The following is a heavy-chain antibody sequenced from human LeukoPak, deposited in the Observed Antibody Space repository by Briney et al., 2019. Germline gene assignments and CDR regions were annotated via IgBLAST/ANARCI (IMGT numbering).Heavy chain of an antibody. D-gene: IGHD3-3*01. CDR1: GGPISSGGYY. CDR2: IYYSGST. CDR3: ARGRRYYDFWSGYSPYYYYYGMDV. Sequence: SETLSLTCTVSGGPISSGGYYWSWIRQHPGKGLEWIGYIYYSGSTYYNPSLKSRVTISVDTSKNQFSLKLSSVTAADTAVYYCARGRRYYDFWSGYSPYYYYYGMDVWGQGTTVTVSS. J-gene: IGHJ6*02. V-gene: IGHV4-31*03.